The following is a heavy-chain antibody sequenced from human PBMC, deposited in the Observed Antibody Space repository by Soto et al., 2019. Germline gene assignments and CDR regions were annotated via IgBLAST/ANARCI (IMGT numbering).Heavy chain of an antibody. V-gene: IGHV4-30-2*01. Sequence: LQLQESGSGLVKPSQTLSLTCAVSGGSIISGGYSWSWIRQPPGKGLECIGYIYHSGSTYYNPSLKSRVTISVDRSKNQFSLKLSSVTAADTAVYYCARGPPLGYWGQGTLVTVSS. J-gene: IGHJ4*02. CDR2: IYHSGST. CDR3: ARGPPLGY. CDR1: GGSIISGGYS.